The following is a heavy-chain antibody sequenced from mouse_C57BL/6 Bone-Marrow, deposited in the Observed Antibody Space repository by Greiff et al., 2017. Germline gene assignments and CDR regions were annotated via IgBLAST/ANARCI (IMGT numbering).Heavy chain of an antibody. CDR2: INPSTGGT. D-gene: IGHD2-12*01. CDR1: GYSFTGYY. Sequence: VQLQQSGPELVKPGASVRISCKASGYSFTGYYMNWVKQSPEKSLEWIGEINPSTGGTTSNQQFKAKATLTVDKSSSTAYMQLKSLTSEDSAVYYCARSDYSFDYWGQGTTLTVAS. J-gene: IGHJ2*01. CDR3: ARSDYSFDY. V-gene: IGHV1-42*01.